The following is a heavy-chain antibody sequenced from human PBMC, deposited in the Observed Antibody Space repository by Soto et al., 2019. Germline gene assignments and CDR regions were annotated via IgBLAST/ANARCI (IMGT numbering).Heavy chain of an antibody. CDR1: GGSISSYY. CDR3: ARKNGGYGDLYFDY. Sequence: SDTLSLTCTVSGGSISSYYWSWIRQPPGKGLEWIGYIYYSGSTNYNPSLKSRVTISVDTSKNQFSLKLSSVTAADTAVYYCARKNGGYGDLYFDYWGQGTLVTVSS. V-gene: IGHV4-59*01. CDR2: IYYSGST. D-gene: IGHD4-17*01. J-gene: IGHJ4*02.